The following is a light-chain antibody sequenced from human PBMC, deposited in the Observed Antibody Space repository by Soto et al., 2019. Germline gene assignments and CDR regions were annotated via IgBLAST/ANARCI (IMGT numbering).Light chain of an antibody. CDR1: QGISNY. CDR2: AAS. Sequence: DIQMTQSPSSLSASVGDRVTITCRASQGISNYVAWYQQKPGKVYKLLIYAASTLQSGLPYRFSGSGSGTDFTVTISSLQPEDVAPYYCQKYNSAPWPFGQGTKVEI. J-gene: IGKJ1*01. CDR3: QKYNSAPWP. V-gene: IGKV1-27*01.